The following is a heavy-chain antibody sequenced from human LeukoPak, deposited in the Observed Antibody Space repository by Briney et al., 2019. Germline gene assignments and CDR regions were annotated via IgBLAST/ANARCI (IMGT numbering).Heavy chain of an antibody. J-gene: IGHJ4*02. CDR2: ISSSGSTI. CDR1: GFTFSDYY. Sequence: PGGCLRLSCAASGFTFSDYYMSWIRQAPGKGLEWVSYISSSGSTIYYADSVKGRFTISRDNAKNSLYLQMNSLRAEDTAVCYCAREVRGVTRYFDYWGQGTLVTVSS. D-gene: IGHD3-10*01. CDR3: AREVRGVTRYFDY. V-gene: IGHV3-11*04.